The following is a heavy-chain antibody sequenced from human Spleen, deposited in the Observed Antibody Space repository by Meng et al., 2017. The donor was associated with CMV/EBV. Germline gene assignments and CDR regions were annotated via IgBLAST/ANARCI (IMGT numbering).Heavy chain of an antibody. J-gene: IGHJ4*02. Sequence: GESLKISCVVSGFTFSGYSRNWVRQGPGKGLEWISYISNTGTTTDYADSVKGRFTISRDNAKNSLYLQMNSLTAEDTAVYYCARRGDDFWSGYLYWGQGALVTVSS. CDR2: ISNTGTTT. D-gene: IGHD3-3*01. CDR3: ARRGDDFWSGYLY. CDR1: GFTFSGYS. V-gene: IGHV3-48*04.